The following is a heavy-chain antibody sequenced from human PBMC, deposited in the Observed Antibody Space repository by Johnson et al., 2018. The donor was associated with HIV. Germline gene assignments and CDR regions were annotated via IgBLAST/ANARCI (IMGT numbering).Heavy chain of an antibody. CDR1: GFTFSSNY. CDR2: IYSGGST. J-gene: IGHJ3*01. Sequence: MLLVESGGGGVQPGRSLRLSCVASGFTFSSNYMSWVRQAPGKGLEWVSVIYSGGSTYYADSVKGRFTISRDNSKNTLYLQMNSLRAEDTAVYYCAKDLGAAELTPDVFDLWGQGTMVTVSS. D-gene: IGHD1-7*01. CDR3: AKDLGAAELTPDVFDL. V-gene: IGHV3-66*01.